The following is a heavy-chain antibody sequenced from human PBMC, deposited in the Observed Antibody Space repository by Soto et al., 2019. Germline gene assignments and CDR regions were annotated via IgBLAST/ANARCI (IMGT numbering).Heavy chain of an antibody. D-gene: IGHD2-15*01. Sequence: SETLSLTCTVSGGSISSYYGSWIRQPPGKGLEWIGYIYYSGSTNYNPSLKSRVTISVDTSKNQFSLKLSSVTAADTAVYYCARTKGCSGGSCYSYYYYYMDVWGKGTTVTVSS. CDR2: IYYSGST. V-gene: IGHV4-59*01. J-gene: IGHJ6*03. CDR1: GGSISSYY. CDR3: ARTKGCSGGSCYSYYYYYMDV.